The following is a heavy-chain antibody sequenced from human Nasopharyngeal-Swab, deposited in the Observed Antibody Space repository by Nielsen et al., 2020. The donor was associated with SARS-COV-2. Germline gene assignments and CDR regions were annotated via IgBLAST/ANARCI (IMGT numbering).Heavy chain of an antibody. CDR1: GFTFDDYA. D-gene: IGHD3-9*01. V-gene: IGHV3-9*01. J-gene: IGHJ4*02. CDR2: ISWNSGSI. Sequence: LTCAASGFTFDDYAMHWVRQAPGKGLEWVSGISWNSGSIGYADSVKGRFTISRDNAKNSLYLQMNSLRAEDTAVYYCARAGYDILTGYDSPFDYWGQGTLVTVSS. CDR3: ARAGYDILTGYDSPFDY.